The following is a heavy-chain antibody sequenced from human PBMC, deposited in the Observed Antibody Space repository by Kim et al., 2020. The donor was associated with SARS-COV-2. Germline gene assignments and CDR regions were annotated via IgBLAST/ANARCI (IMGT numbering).Heavy chain of an antibody. CDR3: ARSPRTTVTGASRRPDVRPEGFDI. J-gene: IGHJ3*02. Sequence: SETLSLTCSVSGGSISSGGYYWSWIRQHPGKGLEWIGYIYYSESTYYNPSLKSRVSISVDTSENHFSLKLTSVTAADTAVYYCARSPRTTVTGASRRPDVRPEGFDIWGQGTMVTVSS. CDR2: IYYSEST. V-gene: IGHV4-31*03. D-gene: IGHD4-17*01. CDR1: GGSISSGGYY.